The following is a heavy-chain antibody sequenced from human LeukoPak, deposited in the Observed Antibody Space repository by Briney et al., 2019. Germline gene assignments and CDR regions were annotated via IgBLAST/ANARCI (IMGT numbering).Heavy chain of an antibody. CDR1: GGSISSYY. J-gene: IGHJ4*02. CDR2: IYYSGST. D-gene: IGHD6-13*01. CDR3: ARGSRRGYSSSWYGYYFDY. Sequence: SETLSLTCTVSGGSISSYYWSWIRQPPGKGLEWIGYIYYSGSTNYNPSLKSRVTISVDTSKNQFSLKLSSVTAADTAVYYCARGSRRGYSSSWYGYYFDYWGQGTLVTVSS. V-gene: IGHV4-59*12.